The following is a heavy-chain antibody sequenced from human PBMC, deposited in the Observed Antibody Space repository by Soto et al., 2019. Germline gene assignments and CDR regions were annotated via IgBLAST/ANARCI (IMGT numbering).Heavy chain of an antibody. V-gene: IGHV3-23*01. CDR3: ARDLHMAVAGTLGY. D-gene: IGHD6-19*01. CDR2: LTGGSDGT. Sequence: GGSLRLSCAVSGFIVSSYAMSWVRQAPRKGLEWVSTLTGGSDGTNYADSVKGRCTISRDNSKNTLYLQINSLRPEDTAVYYCARDLHMAVAGTLGYWGQGALVTVSS. CDR1: GFIVSSYA. J-gene: IGHJ4*02.